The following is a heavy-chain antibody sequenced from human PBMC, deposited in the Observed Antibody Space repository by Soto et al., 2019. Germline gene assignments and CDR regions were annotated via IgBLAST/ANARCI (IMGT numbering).Heavy chain of an antibody. D-gene: IGHD1-7*01. V-gene: IGHV1-69*01. CDR1: GGTFSSYA. CDR3: ASRYNWNYQPHRYGMDV. CDR2: IIPIFGTA. Sequence: QVQLVQSGAEVKKPGSSVKVSCKASGGTFSSYAISWVRQAPGQGLEWMGGIIPIFGTANYAQKFQGRVTITADESTSTAYMELSSLRSEDTAVYYCASRYNWNYQPHRYGMDVWGQGTTVTVSS. J-gene: IGHJ6*02.